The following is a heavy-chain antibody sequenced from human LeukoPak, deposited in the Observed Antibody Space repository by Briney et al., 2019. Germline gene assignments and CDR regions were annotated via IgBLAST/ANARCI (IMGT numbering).Heavy chain of an antibody. CDR2: IFYSGST. CDR1: GGSISDYY. Sequence: SETLSLTCTVSGGSISDYYWTWIRQPPGKGLEWIGFIFYSGSTTYNPSLNNRVTISVDTSKNQFSLTLTSVTAADTALYYCARERVDDFSNYFVEYWAQGTLVTVSS. J-gene: IGHJ4*02. V-gene: IGHV4-59*01. CDR3: ARERVDDFSNYFVEY. D-gene: IGHD4-11*01.